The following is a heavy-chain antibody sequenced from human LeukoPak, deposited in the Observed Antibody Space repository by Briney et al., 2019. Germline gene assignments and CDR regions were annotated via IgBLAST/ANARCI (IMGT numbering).Heavy chain of an antibody. J-gene: IGHJ6*03. V-gene: IGHV3-20*04. CDR3: ASAGIIGNTYYMDV. Sequence: GGSLRLSCAASGFTFDDYGMSWVRQAPGKGLEWVSGINWNGGSTGYADYVKGRFTISRDNAKNSLYLQMNSLRAEDTALYYCASAGIIGNTYYMDVWGKGTTVTVSS. CDR1: GFTFDDYG. D-gene: IGHD3-10*01. CDR2: INWNGGST.